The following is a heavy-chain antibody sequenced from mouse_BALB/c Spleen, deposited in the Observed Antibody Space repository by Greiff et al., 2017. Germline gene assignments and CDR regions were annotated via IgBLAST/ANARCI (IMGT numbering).Heavy chain of an antibody. CDR1: GFSLSRYS. V-gene: IGHV2-6-4*01. CDR2: IWGGGST. D-gene: IGHD2-3*01. J-gene: IGHJ4*01. CDR3: SRTDGPYAMDY. Sequence: VKVVESGPGLVAPSQSLSITCTVSGFSLSRYSVHWVRQPPGKGLEWMGLIWGGGSTDYNSALKSRLSISKDNSKRHVFLKMNSLQTDDTAMYYCSRTDGPYAMDYWGQGTSVTVSS.